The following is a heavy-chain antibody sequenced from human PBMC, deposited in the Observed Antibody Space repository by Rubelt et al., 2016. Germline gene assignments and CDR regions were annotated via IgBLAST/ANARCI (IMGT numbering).Heavy chain of an antibody. J-gene: IGHJ2*01. D-gene: IGHD3-10*01. CDR1: GFSFRNFG. Sequence: GGGVVQPGRSLRLSCAASGFSFRNFGMHWVRQAPGKGLDWVAVISFDGSNKFYADSVKGRFTISRDNSKNTLYLQVDSLRAEDTAAYYCARVPGRLAPYWYFDLWGRGTLVTVSS. V-gene: IGHV3-30*03. CDR3: ARVPGRLAPYWYFDL. CDR2: ISFDGSNK.